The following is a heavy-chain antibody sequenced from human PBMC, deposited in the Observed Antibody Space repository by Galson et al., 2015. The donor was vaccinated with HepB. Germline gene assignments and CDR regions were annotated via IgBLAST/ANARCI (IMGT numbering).Heavy chain of an antibody. CDR1: GFTFSDYY. Sequence: SLRLSCAVSGFTFSDYYMSWIRQAPGKGLEWISYISSSARYTNYADSVKGRLTISRDSAKNSLYLQMNSLRVDDTAIYYCARDLLGFGLDVWGQGTTVTVS. CDR3: ARDLLGFGLDV. CDR2: ISSSARYT. V-gene: IGHV3-11*06. D-gene: IGHD3-10*01. J-gene: IGHJ6*02.